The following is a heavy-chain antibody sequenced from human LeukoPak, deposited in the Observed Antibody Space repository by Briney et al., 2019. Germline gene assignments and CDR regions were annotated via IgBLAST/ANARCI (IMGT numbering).Heavy chain of an antibody. Sequence: PGGSLRLSCAASGFTFSSYAMSWVRQAPGKGLEWVSAISGSGGSTYYADSVKGRFTISRDNSKNTLYLQMNSLRVEDTAVYYCAKVRVVFNWNYAYYFDSWGQGTLVTVSS. CDR3: AKVRVVFNWNYAYYFDS. V-gene: IGHV3-23*01. J-gene: IGHJ4*02. CDR2: ISGSGGST. CDR1: GFTFSSYA. D-gene: IGHD1-7*01.